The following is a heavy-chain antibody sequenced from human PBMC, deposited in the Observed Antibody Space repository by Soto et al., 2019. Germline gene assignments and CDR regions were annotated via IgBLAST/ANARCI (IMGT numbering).Heavy chain of an antibody. J-gene: IGHJ5*02. CDR1: GYTFTGYF. V-gene: IGHV1-2*02. CDR2: INPDSGAT. Sequence: QVQLVQSAAEVKKPGASVKVSCKASGYTFTGYFMHWVRQAPGQGLEWMGWINPDSGATKYAQKFQARVTRSRETSIRTAYMELSGLRSDETAVYYWARGGGTILAPLPWGQGTLVTVSS. CDR3: ARGGGTILAPLP. D-gene: IGHD3-3*01.